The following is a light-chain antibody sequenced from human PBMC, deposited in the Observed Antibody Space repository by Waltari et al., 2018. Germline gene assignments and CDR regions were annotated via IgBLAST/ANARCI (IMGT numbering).Light chain of an antibody. CDR1: QSVLYNSNNKNY. CDR3: QQYSGTPLT. V-gene: IGKV4-1*01. CDR2: WAS. Sequence: DIVMTQSPDSLAVSLGERATINCKSSQSVLYNSNNKNYLAWYQQKPGQPPRLLIFWASTRESGVPGRFSGSGSGTDFTRTISSLQAEDVAVYYCQQYSGTPLTFGGGTKVEIK. J-gene: IGKJ4*01.